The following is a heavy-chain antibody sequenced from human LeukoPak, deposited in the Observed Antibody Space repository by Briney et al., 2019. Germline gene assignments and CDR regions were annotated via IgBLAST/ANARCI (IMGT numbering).Heavy chain of an antibody. D-gene: IGHD4-23*01. Sequence: PSETLFLTCTVSGGSISSSSYYWGWIRQPPGKGLEWIGYIYYSGSTYYNPSLKSRVTISVDTSKNQFSLELSSVTAADTAVYYCARAPYQTTVVTEGAFDIWGQGTMVTVSS. J-gene: IGHJ3*02. CDR2: IYYSGST. V-gene: IGHV4-30-4*08. CDR3: ARAPYQTTVVTEGAFDI. CDR1: GGSISSSSYY.